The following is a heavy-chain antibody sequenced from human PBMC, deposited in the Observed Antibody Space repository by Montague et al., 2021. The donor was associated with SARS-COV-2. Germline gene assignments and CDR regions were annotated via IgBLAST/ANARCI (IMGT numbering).Heavy chain of an antibody. V-gene: IGHV4-39*01. CDR3: ARREYSYGWGD. D-gene: IGHD5-18*01. CDR1: GGPISGSSDY. J-gene: IGHJ4*02. CDR2: VDHSGNT. Sequence: SETLSLTCTVTGGPISGSSDYWGWIRQSPGKGLEWIASVDHSGNTYYSPSLKSRLTISVDTSKNQFSLKLNSVTAADTALYYRARREYSYGWGDWGQGTLVTVSS.